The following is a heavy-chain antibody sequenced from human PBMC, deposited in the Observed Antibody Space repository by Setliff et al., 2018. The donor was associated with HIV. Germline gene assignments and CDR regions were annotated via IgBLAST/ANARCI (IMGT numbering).Heavy chain of an antibody. D-gene: IGHD6-13*01. J-gene: IGHJ6*03. Sequence: SETLSLTCSVSGGSFSGYYWSWIRQPPGKGLEWIGYIYIYNSGSTNYNPSLTSRVTISVDTSRNQFSLKVNSVTAADTAVYYCARGARLLAGYSDRWDYYYMGVWGKGTTVTVSS. CDR1: GGSFSGYY. CDR2: IYIYNSGST. CDR3: ARGARLLAGYSDRWDYYYMGV. V-gene: IGHV4-59*12.